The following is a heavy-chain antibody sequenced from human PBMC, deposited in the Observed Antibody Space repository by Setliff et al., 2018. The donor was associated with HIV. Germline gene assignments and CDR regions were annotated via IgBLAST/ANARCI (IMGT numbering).Heavy chain of an antibody. Sequence: SVKVSCKASGGTFSSYAISWVRQAPGQGLEWMGGIIPILGIANYAQKFLGRVTITADKSTSTAYMELSSLGSEDTAVYYCAREGAVADAFDIWGQGTMVTVSS. CDR1: GGTFSSYA. V-gene: IGHV1-69*10. D-gene: IGHD6-19*01. CDR3: AREGAVADAFDI. J-gene: IGHJ3*02. CDR2: IIPILGIA.